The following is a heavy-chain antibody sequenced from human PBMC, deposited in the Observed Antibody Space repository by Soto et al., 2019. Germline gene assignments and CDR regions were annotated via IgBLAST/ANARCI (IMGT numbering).Heavy chain of an antibody. CDR2: INPGNGNT. CDR1: GYTFTSYG. CDR3: ARGGYFDSSNYLAY. V-gene: IGHV1-3*01. Sequence: ASVKVSCKASGYTFTSYGINWVRQAPGRGLEWMGWINPGNGNTKYSQQFQGRVIIDRDTSASTAYMELSSLRSEDTAVYYCARGGYFDSSNYLAYWGLGTLVTVS. J-gene: IGHJ4*02. D-gene: IGHD3-22*01.